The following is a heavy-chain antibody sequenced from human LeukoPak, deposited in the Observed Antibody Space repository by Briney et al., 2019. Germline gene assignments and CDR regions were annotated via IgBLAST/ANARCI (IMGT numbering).Heavy chain of an antibody. D-gene: IGHD3-16*01. J-gene: IGHJ2*01. CDR2: ISGSGGST. CDR1: GFTFSSYA. CDR3: AEWNSVYWYFDL. Sequence: GGSLRLSCAASGFTFSSYAMSWVRQVPGKWLEWVSSISGSGGSTYYADSVKGRFTISRDNSKNTLYLQMNSLRAEDTALYYCAEWNSVYWYFDLWGRGTLVTVSS. V-gene: IGHV3-23*01.